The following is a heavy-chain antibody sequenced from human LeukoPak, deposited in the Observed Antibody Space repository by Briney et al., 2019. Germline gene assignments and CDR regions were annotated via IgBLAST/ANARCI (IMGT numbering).Heavy chain of an antibody. Sequence: SETLSLTCAVSGYPISSSYFWGWIRQPPGKGLEWIGSIYHTGSIYYNPSLKSRVTVSVDRSKNQFSLRLISVTAADTAVYYCASPHCSGGSCYDLPLDYWGQGALVTVSS. D-gene: IGHD2-15*01. CDR1: GYPISSSYF. CDR2: IYHTGSI. CDR3: ASPHCSGGSCYDLPLDY. J-gene: IGHJ4*02. V-gene: IGHV4-38-2*01.